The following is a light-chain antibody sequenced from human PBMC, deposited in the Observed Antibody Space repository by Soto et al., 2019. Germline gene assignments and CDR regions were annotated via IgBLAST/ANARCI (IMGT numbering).Light chain of an antibody. CDR2: GAS. CDR3: QQYNNWPYT. J-gene: IGKJ2*01. Sequence: EIVMTQSPATLSVSPGERATLSCRASQSVSSNLAWYQQKPGQPPRLLIYGASTRATGIPARFSGSGSGTAVTLTISSLQSEDFAVYYCQQYNNWPYTFGQGTKLEIK. CDR1: QSVSSN. V-gene: IGKV3-15*01.